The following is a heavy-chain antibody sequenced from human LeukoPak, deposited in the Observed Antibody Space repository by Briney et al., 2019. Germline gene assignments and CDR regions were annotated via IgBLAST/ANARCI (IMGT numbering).Heavy chain of an antibody. V-gene: IGHV3-23*01. Sequence: GGSLRLSCAASGFTFSNYAMSWVRQAPGKGLEWVSLISGSGGSTYYADSVRGRFTISRDNSKNTVYLQMNSLRAEDTALCYCAKAYSSSLYYYFYGMDVWGQGTTVTVSS. D-gene: IGHD6-6*01. J-gene: IGHJ6*02. CDR3: AKAYSSSLYYYFYGMDV. CDR2: ISGSGGST. CDR1: GFTFSNYA.